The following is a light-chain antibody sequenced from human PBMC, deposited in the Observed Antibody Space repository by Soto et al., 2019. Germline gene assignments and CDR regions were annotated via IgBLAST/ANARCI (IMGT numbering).Light chain of an antibody. CDR2: DTS. CDR3: QRYDNWPLT. V-gene: IGKV3-15*01. Sequence: EIVMSQAPATLSVSPGERGTLSCRASQGIGSTLAWYQQKPGQTPRLLMYDTSSRATGVPARFSGSRSGTEFTLTINSLQSEDFGVYYCQRYDNWPLTFGGGTNVEVK. CDR1: QGIGST. J-gene: IGKJ4*01.